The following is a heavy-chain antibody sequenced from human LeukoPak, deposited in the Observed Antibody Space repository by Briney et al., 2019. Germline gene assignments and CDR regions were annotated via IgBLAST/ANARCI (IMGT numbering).Heavy chain of an antibody. CDR1: GFTLSSYS. CDR2: ISGGSSTI. CDR3: ARDFLRYFDWSYYGMDV. J-gene: IGHJ6*02. Sequence: PGGSLRLSCAASGFTLSSYSMNWVRQAPGKGLEWVSYISGGSSTIYNADSVKGRFTISRDNAKNSLYLQMNSLRAEDTAVYYCARDFLRYFDWSYYGMDVWGQGTTVTVSS. D-gene: IGHD3-9*01. V-gene: IGHV3-48*01.